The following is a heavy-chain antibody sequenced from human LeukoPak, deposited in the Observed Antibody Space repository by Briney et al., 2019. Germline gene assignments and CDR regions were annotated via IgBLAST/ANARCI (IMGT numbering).Heavy chain of an antibody. J-gene: IGHJ6*03. Sequence: SETLSLTCTVSGGSISSYYWSWIRQPAGKGLEWIGRIYTSGSTNYNPSLKSRVTMSVDTSKNQFSLKLSSVTAADTAVYYCAGKPTRGGSGSFSYYMDVWGKGTTVTVSS. D-gene: IGHD3-10*01. CDR1: GGSISSYY. V-gene: IGHV4-4*07. CDR3: AGKPTRGGSGSFSYYMDV. CDR2: IYTSGST.